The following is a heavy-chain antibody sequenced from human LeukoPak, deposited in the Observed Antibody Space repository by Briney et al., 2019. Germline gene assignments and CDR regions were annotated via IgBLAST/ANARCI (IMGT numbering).Heavy chain of an antibody. Sequence: GGSLRLSCAASGFTFSSYEMNWGRQAPGKGLEWVSYISSSGSTIYYADSVKGRFTISRDNAKNSLYLQMNSLRAEDTAVYYCARELYDYVWGSYRLDAFDIWGQGTMVTVSS. CDR1: GFTFSSYE. J-gene: IGHJ3*02. CDR3: ARELYDYVWGSYRLDAFDI. D-gene: IGHD3-16*02. CDR2: ISSSGSTI. V-gene: IGHV3-48*03.